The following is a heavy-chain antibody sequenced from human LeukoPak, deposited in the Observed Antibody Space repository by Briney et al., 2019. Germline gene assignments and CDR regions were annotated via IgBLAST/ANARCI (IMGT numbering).Heavy chain of an antibody. J-gene: IGHJ4*02. Sequence: GGSLRLSCAASGFTVSSNYMSWVRQAPGKGLEWVSVIYSGGSTYYAESVKGRCTISRDDTKNTSYFQKISRRAEEAAVFYCGRGGYYPLLGYWGEGTRVTVS. CDR2: IYSGGST. D-gene: IGHD1-26*01. CDR1: GFTVSSNY. V-gene: IGHV3-66*02. CDR3: GRGGYYPLLGY.